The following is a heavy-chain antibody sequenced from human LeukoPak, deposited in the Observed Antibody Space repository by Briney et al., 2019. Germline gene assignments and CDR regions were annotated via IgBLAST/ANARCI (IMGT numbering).Heavy chain of an antibody. CDR1: GGSISSSSSYY. V-gene: IGHV4-39*01. J-gene: IGHJ4*02. CDR2: IYYTGDT. CDR3: ARLRGYTDGNPGY. D-gene: IGHD5-12*01. Sequence: PSETLSLTCTVSGGSISSSSSYYWGWIRQPPGKGLEWIGSIYYTGDTYYNSSLESRVTISVDTSKNQFSLKLSSVTAADTALYYCARLRGYTDGNPGYWGQGSLVTVSS.